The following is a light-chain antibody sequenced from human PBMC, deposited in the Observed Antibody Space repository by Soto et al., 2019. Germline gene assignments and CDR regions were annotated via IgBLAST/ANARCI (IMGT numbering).Light chain of an antibody. CDR2: DTS. V-gene: IGKV3-11*01. CDR3: QQRHNWPIT. Sequence: EIVLTQSPATLSLSPGERATLSCRASHSVESYLAWYRQRPGQAPRLLIYDTSNRATGIQARFTGSGSGTDYTLTISSLEPEDFAGYYCQQRHNWPITFGQGTRLEIK. J-gene: IGKJ5*01. CDR1: HSVESY.